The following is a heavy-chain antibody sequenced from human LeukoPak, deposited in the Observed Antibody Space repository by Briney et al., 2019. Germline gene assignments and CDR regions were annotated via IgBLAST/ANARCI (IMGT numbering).Heavy chain of an antibody. CDR2: ISSSSSYT. CDR3: AREGITGTTGSWFDP. CDR1: GCTFSDYY. Sequence: GGSLRLSCAASGCTFSDYYMSWIRQAPGKGLEWVSYISSSSSYTNYADSVKGRFTISRDNAKNSLYLQMNSLRAEDTAVYYCAREGITGTTGSWFDPWGQGTLVTVSS. V-gene: IGHV3-11*06. D-gene: IGHD1-20*01. J-gene: IGHJ5*02.